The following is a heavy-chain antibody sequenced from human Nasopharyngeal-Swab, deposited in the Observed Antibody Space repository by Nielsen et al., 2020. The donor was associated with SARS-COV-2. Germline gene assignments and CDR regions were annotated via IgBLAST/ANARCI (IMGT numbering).Heavy chain of an antibody. V-gene: IGHV6-1*01. CDR1: GDSVSSHSAG. CDR2: TLYRSKWYN. J-gene: IGHJ4*02. Sequence: SQTLSLTCAISGDSVSSHSAGWNWIRQPPSRGLEWLGRTLYRSKWYNDYSESVKSRIAANPDTSKNQFSLQLNSVTPEDTAVYYCARGRDFSFDSWGQGTLVTASS. D-gene: IGHD3-3*01. CDR3: ARGRDFSFDS.